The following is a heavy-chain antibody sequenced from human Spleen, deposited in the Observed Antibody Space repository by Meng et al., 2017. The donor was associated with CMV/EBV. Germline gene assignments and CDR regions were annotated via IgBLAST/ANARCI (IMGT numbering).Heavy chain of an antibody. D-gene: IGHD2-2*01. Sequence: GGSLRLSCAASDFTFSLYGMHWVRQAPGKGLEWVAFIRDDGSYKYYADSVKGRFTISRDNSKNTLYLQMNSLRAEDTAVYFCARDRGRYCSSTVCYPDAFDIWGQGTMVTVSS. J-gene: IGHJ3*02. V-gene: IGHV3-30*02. CDR1: DFTFSLYG. CDR3: ARDRGRYCSSTVCYPDAFDI. CDR2: IRDDGSYK.